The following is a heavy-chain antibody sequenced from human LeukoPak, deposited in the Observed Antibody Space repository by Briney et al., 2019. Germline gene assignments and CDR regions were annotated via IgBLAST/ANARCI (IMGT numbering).Heavy chain of an antibody. V-gene: IGHV3-53*01. CDR2: IYSGGST. D-gene: IGHD3-3*01. CDR1: GFTVSSNY. CDR3: ASTGITIPPYYYYGMDV. J-gene: IGHJ6*02. Sequence: GGSLRLSCPASGFTVSSNYMSWVRQAPGKGLEWVSVIYSGGSTYYADCVKGRFTISRDNSKNTLYLQMNSLRAEDTAVYYCASTGITIPPYYYYGMDVWGQGTTVTVSS.